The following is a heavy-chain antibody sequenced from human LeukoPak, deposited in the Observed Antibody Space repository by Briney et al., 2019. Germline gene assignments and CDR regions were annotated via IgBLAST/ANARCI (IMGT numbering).Heavy chain of an antibody. CDR3: AKGGYCSSSSCYYGWFEP. CDR2: TSAGGSST. D-gene: IGHD2-2*01. CDR1: GFSFSSYA. Sequence: GGSLRLTCAASGFSFSSYAMHWVRQAPGKGLEWVSITSAGGSSTYYADSVKGRFTISRDNSKNTFYLQMNSLRAEDTAAYYCAKGGYCSSSSCYYGWFEPWGQGTLVTVSS. J-gene: IGHJ5*02. V-gene: IGHV3-23*01.